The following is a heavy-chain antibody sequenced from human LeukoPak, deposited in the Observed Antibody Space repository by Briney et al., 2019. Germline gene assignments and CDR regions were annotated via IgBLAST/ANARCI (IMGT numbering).Heavy chain of an antibody. CDR1: GGSISSGSYY. Sequence: SETLSLTCTVSGGSISSGSYYWSWIRQPAGKGLEWIGRIYTSGSTNYNPSLKSRVTISVDTSKNQFSLKLSSVTAADTAVYYYARARMATIRTFDYWGQGTLVTVSS. V-gene: IGHV4-61*02. CDR2: IYTSGST. CDR3: ARARMATIRTFDY. J-gene: IGHJ4*02. D-gene: IGHD5-24*01.